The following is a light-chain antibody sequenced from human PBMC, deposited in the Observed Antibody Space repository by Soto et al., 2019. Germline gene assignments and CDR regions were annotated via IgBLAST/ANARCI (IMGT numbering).Light chain of an antibody. V-gene: IGKV3-15*01. CDR2: GAS. CDR3: QQYNNWPPTWT. J-gene: IGKJ1*01. Sequence: EILMTQSPATLSVSPGETVTFSCRASRSVSNRLAWYQHKPGQAPRLLISGASNGATGIPARFTGSGSGTEFTLTISSLQSEDFAVFYCQQYNNWPPTWTFGQGTKV. CDR1: RSVSNR.